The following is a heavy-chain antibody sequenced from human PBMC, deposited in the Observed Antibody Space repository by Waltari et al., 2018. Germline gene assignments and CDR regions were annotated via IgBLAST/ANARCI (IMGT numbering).Heavy chain of an antibody. Sequence: QVQLVQSGAEVKKPGASVKVSCKASGYTFTYYYMHWVRQAPGQGLEWMGLINPDSGGTTYAQKFQGRVTMTRDTSVNTAYMELSMLRSDDTAVYYCATDVDIVSTIPGTQGTWGQGTLVTVSS. CDR3: ATDVDIVSTIPGTQGT. CDR1: GYTFTYYY. V-gene: IGHV1-2*02. CDR2: INPDSGGT. J-gene: IGHJ5*02. D-gene: IGHD5-12*01.